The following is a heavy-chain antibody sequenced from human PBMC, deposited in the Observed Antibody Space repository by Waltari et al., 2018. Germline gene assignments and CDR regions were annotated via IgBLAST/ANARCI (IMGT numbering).Heavy chain of an antibody. D-gene: IGHD5-12*01. V-gene: IGHV3-72*01. J-gene: IGHJ4*02. CDR3: ARGGWLQFGGYYFDY. Sequence: EVQLVESGGGLVQPGGSLRLSCAASGFTFSAHYMDWTRQAPGQGLEWVGRTRNKANSYTTEYAASVKGRFTISRDDSKNSLYLQMNSLKTEDTAVYYCARGGWLQFGGYYFDYWGQGTLVTVSS. CDR1: GFTFSAHY. CDR2: TRNKANSYTT.